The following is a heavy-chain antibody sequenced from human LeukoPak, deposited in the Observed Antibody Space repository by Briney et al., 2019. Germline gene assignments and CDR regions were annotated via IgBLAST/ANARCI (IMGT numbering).Heavy chain of an antibody. CDR3: ASRLQSGSPWYFDF. CDR1: GHLQH. Sequence: ASVKVSCKTSGHLQHMHWVRQAPGQGLEWMGIINPSGDTTSYARRFQGRVTMTRDTSTSTVYMELSSLRSDDTAVYYCASRLQSGSPWYFDFWGQGTLVTVSS. J-gene: IGHJ4*02. D-gene: IGHD1-26*01. CDR2: INPSGDTT. V-gene: IGHV1-46*02.